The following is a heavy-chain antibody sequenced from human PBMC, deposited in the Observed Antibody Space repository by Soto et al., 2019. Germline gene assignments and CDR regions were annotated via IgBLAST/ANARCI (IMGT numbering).Heavy chain of an antibody. D-gene: IGHD6-19*01. CDR1: GFTFSSYA. Sequence: QPGGSLRLSCAASGFTFSSYAMHWVRQAPGKGLEWVVVISYDGSNKYYADSVKGRFTISRDNSKNTLYLQMNSLRAEDTAVYYCARAEAGSSGWYGGYYYYYGMDVWGQGTTVTVSS. V-gene: IGHV3-30-3*01. CDR2: ISYDGSNK. CDR3: ARAEAGSSGWYGGYYYYYGMDV. J-gene: IGHJ6*02.